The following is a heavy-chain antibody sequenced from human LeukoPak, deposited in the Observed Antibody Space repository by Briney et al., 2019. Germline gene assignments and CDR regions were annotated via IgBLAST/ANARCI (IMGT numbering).Heavy chain of an antibody. V-gene: IGHV4-34*01. CDR3: ARGAYDSGDYYCDY. CDR1: GGSFSGYY. Sequence: SETLSLTCAVYGGSFSGYYWSWIRLPPGKGLEWIGEIYHSGSTNYNPSLKSRVTISLDASKNQFSLRLNSVTAADTAVYYCARGAYDSGDYYCDYWGQGTLVTVSS. CDR2: IYHSGST. D-gene: IGHD3-22*01. J-gene: IGHJ4*02.